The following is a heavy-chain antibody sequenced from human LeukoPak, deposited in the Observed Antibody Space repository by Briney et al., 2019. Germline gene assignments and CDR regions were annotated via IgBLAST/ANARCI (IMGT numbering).Heavy chain of an antibody. CDR1: GGSISSYY. V-gene: IGHV4-4*07. D-gene: IGHD2-2*01. CDR2: IYTSGST. CDR3: ARDDIVVVPAARGPYYYYYMDV. Sequence: SETLSLTCTVSGGSISSYYWSWIRQPAGKGLEWIGRIYTSGSTNYNPSLKSRVTMSVDTSKNQFSLKLSSVTAADTAVYYCARDDIVVVPAARGPYYYYYMDVWGKGTTVTVSS. J-gene: IGHJ6*03.